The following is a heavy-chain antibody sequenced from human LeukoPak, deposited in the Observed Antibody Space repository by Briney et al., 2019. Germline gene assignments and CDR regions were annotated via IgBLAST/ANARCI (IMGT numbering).Heavy chain of an antibody. CDR2: IIPIVDVT. CDR3: AREMDDREFYFDY. V-gene: IGHV1-69*04. Sequence: SVKVSCKASGGTFSNFAFSWVRQAPGQGGQWGGRIIPIVDVTSYTQNFKGRVTITADQSTTTAYMELSSVRSEDPAVYYCAREMDDREFYFDYWGQGTLVTVSS. D-gene: IGHD3-10*01. J-gene: IGHJ4*02. CDR1: GGTFSNFA.